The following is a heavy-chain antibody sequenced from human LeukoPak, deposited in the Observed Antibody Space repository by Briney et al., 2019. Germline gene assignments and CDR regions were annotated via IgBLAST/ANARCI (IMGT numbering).Heavy chain of an antibody. CDR2: TYYRSKWYN. J-gene: IGHJ6*03. V-gene: IGHV6-1*01. CDR1: GDSVSSNSAA. D-gene: IGHD2-2*01. CDR3: ARGARRLGPYCSSTSCYRPQYYYYYYMDV. Sequence: SQTLSLTCAISGDSVSSNSAAWNWIRQSPSRGLEWLGRTYYRSKWYNDYAVSVKSRITINPDTSKNQFSLQLNSVTPEDTAVYYCARGARRLGPYCSSTSCYRPQYYYYYYMDVWAKGPRSPSP.